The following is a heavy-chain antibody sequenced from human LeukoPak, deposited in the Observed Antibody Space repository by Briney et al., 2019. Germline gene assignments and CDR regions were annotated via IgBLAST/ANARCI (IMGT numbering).Heavy chain of an antibody. CDR1: GFTFDDYA. CDR3: AKERYCSGGSCYSGLDY. CDR2: ISWDGGST. Sequence: GGSLRLSCAASGFTFDDYAMHWVRQAPGKGLEWASLISWDGGSTYYADSVKGRFTISRDNSKNSLYLQMNSLRAEDTALYYCAKERYCSGGSCYSGLDYWGQGTLVTVSS. D-gene: IGHD2-15*01. V-gene: IGHV3-43D*03. J-gene: IGHJ4*02.